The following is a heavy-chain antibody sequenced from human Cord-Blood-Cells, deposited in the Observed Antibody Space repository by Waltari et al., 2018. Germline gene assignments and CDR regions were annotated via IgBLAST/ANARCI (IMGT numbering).Heavy chain of an antibody. D-gene: IGHD6-6*01. Sequence: VPLVQSGAAVKKPGASVKVSCKASGYNFTGYYMPWVRQAPGQGLEWMGWINPNSGGTNYAQKFQGRVTMTRDTSISTAYMELSRLRSDDTAVYYCARGAPGAPYSSSYYFDYWGQGTLVTVSS. V-gene: IGHV1-2*02. CDR1: GYNFTGYY. CDR2: INPNSGGT. CDR3: ARGAPGAPYSSSYYFDY. J-gene: IGHJ4*02.